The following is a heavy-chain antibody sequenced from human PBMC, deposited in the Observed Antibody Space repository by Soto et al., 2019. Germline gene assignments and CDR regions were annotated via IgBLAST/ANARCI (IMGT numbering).Heavy chain of an antibody. CDR2: IGLNSGTI. Sequence: EVQLVESGGGLVQPGGNLRLSCVASGFTFDSYAMNWVRQAPGKGLEWLSYIGLNSGTIEYSDSVEGRFPISRDYGNSSFYLQMTSLRDEVTAVYFCASDHRWAFDYWGRGTLVTVTS. CDR3: ASDHRWAFDY. V-gene: IGHV3-48*02. D-gene: IGHD3-16*01. J-gene: IGHJ4*02. CDR1: GFTFDSYA.